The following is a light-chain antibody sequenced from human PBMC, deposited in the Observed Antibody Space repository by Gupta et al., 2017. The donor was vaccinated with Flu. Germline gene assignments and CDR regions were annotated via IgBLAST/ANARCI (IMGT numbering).Light chain of an antibody. CDR1: NSNIGAGYD. Sequence: VTISCTGSNSNIGAGYDVHWYQQLPGTAPKLLIYGNTNRPSGVPDRFSGSKSGTSASLAITGLQAEDEADYDCQSYDTSLGAYVFGAGTKVTVL. CDR2: GNT. V-gene: IGLV1-40*01. CDR3: QSYDTSLGAYV. J-gene: IGLJ1*01.